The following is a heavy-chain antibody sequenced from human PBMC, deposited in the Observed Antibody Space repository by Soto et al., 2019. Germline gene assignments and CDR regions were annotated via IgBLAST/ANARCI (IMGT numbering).Heavy chain of an antibody. CDR1: GFTFSSYG. CDR2: ISYDGSNK. CDR3: AKELAELRYFDWLTSNYYYGMDV. D-gene: IGHD3-9*01. J-gene: IGHJ6*02. V-gene: IGHV3-30*18. Sequence: QVQLVESGGGVVQPGRSLRLSCAASGFTFSSYGMHWVRQAPGKGLEWVAVISYDGSNKYYADSVKGRFTISRDNSKNTLDLQMNSLRAEDTAVYYCAKELAELRYFDWLTSNYYYGMDVWGQGTTVTVSS.